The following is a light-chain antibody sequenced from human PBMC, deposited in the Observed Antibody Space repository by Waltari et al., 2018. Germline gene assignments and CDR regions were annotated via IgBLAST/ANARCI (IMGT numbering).Light chain of an antibody. V-gene: IGLV2-14*03. CDR1: DSDIGAFNY. CDR2: GVS. CDR3: TSFTRAKTWV. J-gene: IGLJ3*02. Sequence: QSALTQPASVSGSPRQSITISCTGTDSDIGAFNYVSWYQQHSGKAPRLIIFGVSDRPSGISDRFSGSKSGNTASLTISGLQAEDEADYYCTSFTRAKTWVFGGGTKVTVL.